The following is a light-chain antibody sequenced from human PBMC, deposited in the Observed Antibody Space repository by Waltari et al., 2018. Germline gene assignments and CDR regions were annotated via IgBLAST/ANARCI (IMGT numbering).Light chain of an antibody. Sequence: QSALTQPRSVAGPPGQSVTTSCTVTSSDVGGSNYVSWYQPLPGKAPTVVIYDVSRRPPGVPDRFTGSRSGNTATLTISGLQAEDEADYHCCSYAGTYTWLFGGGTKLTVL. CDR1: SSDVGGSNY. J-gene: IGLJ3*02. CDR2: DVS. CDR3: CSYAGTYTWL. V-gene: IGLV2-11*01.